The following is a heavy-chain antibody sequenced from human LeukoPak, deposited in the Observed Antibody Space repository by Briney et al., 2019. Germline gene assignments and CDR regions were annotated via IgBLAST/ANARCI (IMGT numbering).Heavy chain of an antibody. D-gene: IGHD3-22*01. V-gene: IGHV4-38-2*02. CDR3: ARELRGWITMIVESHGNDAFDI. CDR1: GYSISSGYY. J-gene: IGHJ3*02. CDR2: IYHSGST. Sequence: SETLSLTCTVSGYSISSGYYWGWIRQPPGKGLEWIGSIYHSGSTYYNPSLKSRVTISVDTSKNQFSLKLSSVTAADTAVYYCARELRGWITMIVESHGNDAFDIWDQGTMVTVSS.